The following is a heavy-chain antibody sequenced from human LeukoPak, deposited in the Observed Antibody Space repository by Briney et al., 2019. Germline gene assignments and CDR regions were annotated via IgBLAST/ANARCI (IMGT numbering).Heavy chain of an antibody. V-gene: IGHV4-39*07. Sequence: SETLSLTCTVSGGSISSSRYYWGWIRQPPGKGLEWIGNIYYSGNTYYNPSLTSRVTISLNTSKNQFSLKLNSVTAADTAVYYRARDGIAAAGTGGGAFDIWGQGIMVTVSS. D-gene: IGHD6-13*01. CDR2: IYYSGNT. CDR3: ARDGIAAAGTGGGAFDI. J-gene: IGHJ3*02. CDR1: GGSISSSRYY.